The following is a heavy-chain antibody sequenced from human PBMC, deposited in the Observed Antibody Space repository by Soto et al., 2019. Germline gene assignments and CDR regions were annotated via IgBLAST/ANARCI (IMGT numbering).Heavy chain of an antibody. J-gene: IGHJ6*02. CDR3: ARGITIFVLVPPYGMDV. D-gene: IGHD3-3*01. CDR2: TYYRSKWYN. Sequence: SQTLSLTCAISGDSVSSNSAAWNWIRQSPSRGLEWLGRTYYRSKWYNDYAVSVKSRITINPDTSKNQFSLQLNSVTPEDTAVSYCARGITIFVLVPPYGMDVSGQATIVTLSS. V-gene: IGHV6-1*01. CDR1: GDSVSSNSAA.